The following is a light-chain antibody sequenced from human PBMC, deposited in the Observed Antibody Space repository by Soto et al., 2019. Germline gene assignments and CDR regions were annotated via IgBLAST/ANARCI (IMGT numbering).Light chain of an antibody. V-gene: IGKV3-11*01. CDR3: QQRSNWPPIT. CDR2: GAS. J-gene: IGKJ5*01. Sequence: IVMTQSPATLSVSPGGRATLSCRASQSISDTLAWYQQKPGQAPRLLIYGASRRATGFPARFSGSGSGTDFTLTISSLEPEDFAVYYCQQRSNWPPITFGQGIRLEIK. CDR1: QSISDT.